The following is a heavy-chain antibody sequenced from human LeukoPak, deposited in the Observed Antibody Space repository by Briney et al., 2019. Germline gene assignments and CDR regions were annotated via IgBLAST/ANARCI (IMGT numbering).Heavy chain of an antibody. Sequence: GESLRLSCAASGFTFSSYWMSWVRQAPGKGLEWVANIKPDGNEKYYVDSVKGRFTISRDNAKSSLYLQMNSLRAEDTAVYYCARGYYGSGSYYTAYWGQGTLVTVSS. D-gene: IGHD3-10*01. V-gene: IGHV3-7*04. CDR1: GFTFSSYW. J-gene: IGHJ4*02. CDR2: IKPDGNEK. CDR3: ARGYYGSGSYYTAY.